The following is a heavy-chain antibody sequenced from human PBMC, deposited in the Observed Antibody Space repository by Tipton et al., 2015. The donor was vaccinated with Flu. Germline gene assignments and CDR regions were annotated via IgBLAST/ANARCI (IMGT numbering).Heavy chain of an antibody. V-gene: IGHV4-59*01. CDR3: ARDRESGSYSPGDAFDI. CDR2: IYYSGST. CDR1: GGSISSYY. D-gene: IGHD1-26*01. Sequence: TLSFTCTVSGGSISSYYWSWIRQPPGKGLEWIGYIYYSGSTNYNPSLKSRVTISVDTSKNQFSLKLSSVTAADTAVYYCARDRESGSYSPGDAFDIWGQGTMVTVSS. J-gene: IGHJ3*02.